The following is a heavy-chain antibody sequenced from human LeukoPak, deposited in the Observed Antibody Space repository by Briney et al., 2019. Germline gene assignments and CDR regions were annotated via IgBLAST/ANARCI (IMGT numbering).Heavy chain of an antibody. CDR2: IYTSGST. CDR3: ARSAEDLYYDFWSGYPPYNWFDP. CDR1: GGSISSYD. D-gene: IGHD3-3*01. Sequence: SETLSLTCTVSGGSISSYDWSWIRQPAGKGLEWIGRIYTSGSTNYNPSLKSRVTMSVDTSKNQFSLKLSSVTAADTAVYYCARSAEDLYYDFWSGYPPYNWFDPWGQGTLVTVSS. V-gene: IGHV4-4*07. J-gene: IGHJ5*02.